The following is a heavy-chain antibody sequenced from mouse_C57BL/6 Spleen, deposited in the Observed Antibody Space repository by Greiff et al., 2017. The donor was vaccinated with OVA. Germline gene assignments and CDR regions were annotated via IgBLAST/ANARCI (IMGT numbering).Heavy chain of an antibody. CDR2: FYPGSGSI. J-gene: IGHJ3*01. Sequence: QVQLQQSGAELVKPGASVKLSCKASGYTFTEYTIHWVKQRSGQGLEWIGWFYPGSGSIKYNEKFKDKATLTADKSSSTVYMELSRLTSEDSAVYFCARHEGLGFDDHEGRFAYWGQGTLVTVSA. D-gene: IGHD2-2*01. CDR3: ARHEGLGFDDHEGRFAY. V-gene: IGHV1-62-2*01. CDR1: GYTFTEYT.